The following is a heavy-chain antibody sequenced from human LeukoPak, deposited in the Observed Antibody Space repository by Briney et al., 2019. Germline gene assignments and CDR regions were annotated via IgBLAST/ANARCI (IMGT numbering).Heavy chain of an antibody. CDR2: ISNGGSTI. CDR1: GFTFRGFV. V-gene: IGHV3-48*03. Sequence: VGSPRLSCVDPGFTFRGFVMCRGPAALEARRGWVSYISNGGSTIYYADSVKGRFTLSRDNAKNTLYLQMSSLRAEDTAVYYCAREGSSGFLFDHWGQGTLVTVSS. CDR3: AREGSSGFLFDH. D-gene: IGHD3-22*01. J-gene: IGHJ4*02.